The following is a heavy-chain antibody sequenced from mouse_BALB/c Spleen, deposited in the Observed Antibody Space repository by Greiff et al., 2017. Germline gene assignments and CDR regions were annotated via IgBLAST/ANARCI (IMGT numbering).Heavy chain of an antibody. D-gene: IGHD2-4*01. V-gene: IGHV1-53*01. Sequence: VQLQQSGAELVKPGASVKLSCKASGYTFTSYYMHWVKQRPGQGLEWIGGINPSNGGTNYNEKFKSKATLTVDKSSSTAYMQDSSLTSEDSAVYCYTRYYDVAYWGQGTLVTVSA. CDR2: INPSNGGT. J-gene: IGHJ3*01. CDR3: TRYYDVAY. CDR1: GYTFTSYY.